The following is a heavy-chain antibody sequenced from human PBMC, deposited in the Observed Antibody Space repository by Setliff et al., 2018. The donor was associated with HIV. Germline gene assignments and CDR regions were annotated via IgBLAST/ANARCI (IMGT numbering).Heavy chain of an antibody. CDR3: ARETTGDGSLSGGAFDY. Sequence: GGSLRLSCVGSGFNIEEYAMAWVRQVPGKGLEWVSSISWNSVKIDYADFVKGRFTISRDNAKNMLYLQMNSLRAEDTAVYYCARETTGDGSLSGGAFDYWGQGTLVTVSS. J-gene: IGHJ4*02. CDR2: ISWNSVKI. V-gene: IGHV3-9*01. D-gene: IGHD4-17*01. CDR1: GFNIEEYA.